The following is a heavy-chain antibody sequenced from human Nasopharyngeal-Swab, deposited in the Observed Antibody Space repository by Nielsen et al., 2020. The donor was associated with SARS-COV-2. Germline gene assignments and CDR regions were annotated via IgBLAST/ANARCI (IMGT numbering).Heavy chain of an antibody. Sequence: GASLMISCAASGFCFSTYWMTLLRQAPGKVLELVANIKQDGSEKYYVDSVKGRFTVSRDNPKNLLYLQVNSLLAEDTAVYYCARQGVFVPAYFHQYYMDVWGKGTTVTVSS. D-gene: IGHD3-16*02. V-gene: IGHV3-7*03. CDR2: IKQDGSEK. CDR3: ARQGVFVPAYFHQYYMDV. CDR1: GFCFSTYW. J-gene: IGHJ6*03.